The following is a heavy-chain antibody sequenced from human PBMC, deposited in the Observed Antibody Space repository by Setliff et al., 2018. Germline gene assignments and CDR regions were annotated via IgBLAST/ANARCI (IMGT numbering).Heavy chain of an antibody. Sequence: SETLSLTCTVSGGSISSGSYYWSWIRQPPGKGLEWIGEINHSGSTNYNPSLRSRVTMSVDTSKTHFSLTLSSVTAADTAVYYCARSYDSSASNWFDPWGRGTLVTVSS. D-gene: IGHD3-22*01. J-gene: IGHJ5*02. CDR3: ARSYDSSASNWFDP. V-gene: IGHV4-61*03. CDR2: INHSGST. CDR1: GGSISSGSYY.